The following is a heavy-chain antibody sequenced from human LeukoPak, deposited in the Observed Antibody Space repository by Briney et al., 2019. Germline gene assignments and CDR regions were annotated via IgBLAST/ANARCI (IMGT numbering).Heavy chain of an antibody. CDR2: INHSGST. V-gene: IGHV4-34*01. J-gene: IGHJ4*02. Sequence: SETLSLTCAVYGGSFSGYYWSWIRQPPGKGLEWIGEINHSGSTNYNPSLKSRVTISVDTSKNQFSLKLSSVTAADTAVYYCARYYDSSEIFDYWGQGTLVTVSS. CDR3: ARYYDSSEIFDY. D-gene: IGHD3-22*01. CDR1: GGSFSGYY.